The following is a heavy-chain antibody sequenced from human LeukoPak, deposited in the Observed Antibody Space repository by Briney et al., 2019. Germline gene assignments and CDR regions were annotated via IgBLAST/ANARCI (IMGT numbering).Heavy chain of an antibody. J-gene: IGHJ4*02. Sequence: GALRLSCAASGFTFSGFSMSWVRQSPTKGLEWVANIKQDGGEKYYVDSVKGRFTISRDNAKNSLSLQMNNLRVEDTAVYYCARAGSHWHYVYWGRGTVVTVSS. CDR1: GFTFSGFS. CDR3: ARAGSHWHYVY. D-gene: IGHD3-10*01. CDR2: IKQDGGEK. V-gene: IGHV3-7*01.